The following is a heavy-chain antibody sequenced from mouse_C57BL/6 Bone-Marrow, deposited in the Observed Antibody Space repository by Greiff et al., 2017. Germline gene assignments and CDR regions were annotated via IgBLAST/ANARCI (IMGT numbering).Heavy chain of an antibody. CDR1: GYTFTSYG. D-gene: IGHD5-1*01. Sequence: QVQLQQSGAELARPGASVKLSCKASGYTFTSYGISWVKQRTGQGLEWIGEIYPRSGNTYYNEKFKGKATLTADKSSSTAYMELRSLTSEDAAVYFCARTYPYAMDYWGQGTSVTVSS. CDR2: IYPRSGNT. V-gene: IGHV1-81*01. CDR3: ARTYPYAMDY. J-gene: IGHJ4*01.